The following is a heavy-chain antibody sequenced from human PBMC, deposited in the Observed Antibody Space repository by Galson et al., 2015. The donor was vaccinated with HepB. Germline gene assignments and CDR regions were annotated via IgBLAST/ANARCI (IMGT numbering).Heavy chain of an antibody. D-gene: IGHD5-24*01. V-gene: IGHV3-53*01. CDR1: EFTVSNHY. J-gene: IGHJ4*02. CDR2: IYSNGNT. Sequence: SLRLSCAASEFTVSNHYMSWVRQAPGKGPEWVSLIYSNGNTRYADSVRGRFTISRDSSKNTLYLQLNSLTAEDTAVYYCMRRWQWGQGTLVIVSS. CDR3: MRRWQ.